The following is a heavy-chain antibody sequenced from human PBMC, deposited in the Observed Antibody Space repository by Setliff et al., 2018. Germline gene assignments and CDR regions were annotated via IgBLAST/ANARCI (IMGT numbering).Heavy chain of an antibody. D-gene: IGHD3-10*01. Sequence: PGGSLRLSCGASGFTYNNDWVSWVRQAPGKGLEWLASINPDGSEKYYVDSVKGRFTISRDNAKNSLSLQMNSLRTEDTAVYYCFGAGTCSYWGQGTRVTVSS. CDR1: GFTYNNDW. V-gene: IGHV3-7*01. J-gene: IGHJ4*02. CDR2: INPDGSEK. CDR3: FGAGTCSY.